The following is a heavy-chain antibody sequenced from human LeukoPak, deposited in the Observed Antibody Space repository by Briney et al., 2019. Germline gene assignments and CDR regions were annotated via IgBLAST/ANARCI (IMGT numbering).Heavy chain of an antibody. V-gene: IGHV4-59*12. CDR2: IYYSGST. CDR3: ARGSQGSGLFDY. CDR1: GGSISSYY. Sequence: SETLSLTCTVSGGSISSYYWSWIRQPPGKGLEWIGYIYYSGSTNYNPSLKSRVTISVDTSKNQFSLKLSSVTAADTAVYYCARGSQGSGLFDYWGQGTLITVSS. J-gene: IGHJ4*02. D-gene: IGHD3-10*01.